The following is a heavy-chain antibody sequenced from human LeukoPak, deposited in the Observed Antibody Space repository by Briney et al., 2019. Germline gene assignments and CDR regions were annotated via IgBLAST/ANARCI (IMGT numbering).Heavy chain of an antibody. J-gene: IGHJ4*02. CDR2: IYSGGST. Sequence: GGSLRLSCAASGFTVSSNYMSWVRQAPGKGLEWVSVIYSGGSTYYADSVKGRFTISRDNSKNTLYLQMNSLRAEDTAVYYCASTYDSSGYHLDYWGQGTLVTVSS. V-gene: IGHV3-66*01. CDR1: GFTVSSNY. D-gene: IGHD3-22*01. CDR3: ASTYDSSGYHLDY.